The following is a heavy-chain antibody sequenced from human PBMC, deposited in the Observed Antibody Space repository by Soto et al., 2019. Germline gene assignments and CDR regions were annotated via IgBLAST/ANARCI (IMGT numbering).Heavy chain of an antibody. J-gene: IGHJ5*02. CDR3: GRSYCRDGVSWNWFDP. Sequence: QVQLQESGPGLVKPSETLSLTCTVSGGSMSSYYWSWIRQPPGKGLEWIGYISYSGRTKYNSSLKSRVTTSVDTSKNQFSLKLPSVPAADTAVYYCGRSYCRDGVSWNWFDPWGQGTLVTVPS. V-gene: IGHV4-59*01. D-gene: IGHD2-15*01. CDR1: GGSMSSYY. CDR2: ISYSGRT.